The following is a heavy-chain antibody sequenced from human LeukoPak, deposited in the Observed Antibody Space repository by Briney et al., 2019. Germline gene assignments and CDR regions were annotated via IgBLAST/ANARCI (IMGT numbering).Heavy chain of an antibody. CDR3: ARVADSSGYSTDF. CDR1: GFTFSSYG. J-gene: IGHJ4*02. Sequence: GTSLRLSCTASGFTFSSYGMHWVRQAPGKGLEWVAVIWYDGSSKYYADSVKGRFTISRDDSKNTLYLQMNSLRAEDTAVYYCARVADSSGYSTDFWGQGTLVTVSS. D-gene: IGHD3-22*01. CDR2: IWYDGSSK. V-gene: IGHV3-33*01.